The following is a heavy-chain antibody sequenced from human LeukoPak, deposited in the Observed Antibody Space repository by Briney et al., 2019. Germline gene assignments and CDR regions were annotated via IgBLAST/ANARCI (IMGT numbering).Heavy chain of an antibody. CDR3: ARDSSWSFDY. V-gene: IGHV3-23*01. Sequence: GGSLRPTCAASGFTFTSFAMSWVRQAPRKGLEWVSTISRSGVATYYANSVKGRFTISRDNSKNSLYLQMNSLRAEDTAVYYCARDSSWSFDYWGQGTLVTVSS. CDR2: ISRSGVAT. CDR1: GFTFTSFA. J-gene: IGHJ4*02.